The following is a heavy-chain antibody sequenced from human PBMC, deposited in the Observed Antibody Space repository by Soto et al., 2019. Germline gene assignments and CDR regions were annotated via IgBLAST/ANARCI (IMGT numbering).Heavy chain of an antibody. CDR1: GLSFSSYG. V-gene: IGHV3-23*01. Sequence: GGSLRLSSAASGLSFSSYGMTWVRQAPGKGLDWVSAISGSGGVTHSADSVKGRFTVSRDDSENTLFLQMNDLRAEDTAIYYYARVSGTITIFGVDIPVHWYFDLWGRGTLVTVSS. J-gene: IGHJ2*01. D-gene: IGHD3-3*01. CDR2: ISGSGGVT. CDR3: ARVSGTITIFGVDIPVHWYFDL.